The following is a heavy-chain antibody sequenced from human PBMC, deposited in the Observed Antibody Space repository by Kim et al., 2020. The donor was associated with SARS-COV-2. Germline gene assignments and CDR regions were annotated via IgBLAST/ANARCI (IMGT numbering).Heavy chain of an antibody. Sequence: SETLSLTCTVSGGSISSGDYYWSWIRQPPGKGLEWIGYIYYSGTTSYNPSLKSRVSMSVDTSKNQFSLKLSSVTAADTAVYYCARDGSFGDLFHRGWFDPWSQGTPVTVSS. CDR3: ARDGSFGDLFHRGWFDP. CDR1: GGSISSGDYY. D-gene: IGHD3-10*01. CDR2: IYYSGTT. J-gene: IGHJ5*02. V-gene: IGHV4-30-4*01.